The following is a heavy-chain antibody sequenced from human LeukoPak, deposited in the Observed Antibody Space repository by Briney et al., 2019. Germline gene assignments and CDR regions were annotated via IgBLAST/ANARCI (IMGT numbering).Heavy chain of an antibody. J-gene: IGHJ3*02. V-gene: IGHV3-23*01. CDR1: GFTFSNYL. D-gene: IGHD5/OR15-5a*01. CDR3: ATGPLLVWVHDAFDI. Sequence: GGSLRLSCVASGFTFSNYLMNWVRQAPGKGLEWVSGSSHSGSSIYYADSVKGRFTISRDNSKNTLYLQMDRLRVEDTAVYYCATGPLLVWVHDAFDIWGQGTMVTVSS. CDR2: SSHSGSSI.